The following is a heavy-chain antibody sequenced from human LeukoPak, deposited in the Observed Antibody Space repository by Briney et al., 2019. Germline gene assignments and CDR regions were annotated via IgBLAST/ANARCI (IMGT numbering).Heavy chain of an antibody. CDR1: GYTLTELS. Sequence: ASVKVSCKVSGYTLTELSMHWVRQAPGKGLEWMGGFDPEDGEAIYAQKFQGRVTMTEDTSTDTAYMELSSLRSEDTAVYYCATDIVGATMGLFDYWGQGTLVTVSS. CDR3: ATDIVGATMGLFDY. D-gene: IGHD1-26*01. V-gene: IGHV1-24*01. J-gene: IGHJ4*02. CDR2: FDPEDGEA.